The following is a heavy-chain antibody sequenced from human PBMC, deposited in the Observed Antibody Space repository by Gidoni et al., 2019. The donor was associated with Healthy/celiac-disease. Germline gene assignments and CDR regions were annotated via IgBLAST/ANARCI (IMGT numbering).Heavy chain of an antibody. Sequence: EVQRVESGGGLVEPGGSRRISCEASGVTLRSYEMNWVRQAPGTGLEWVSYISSRCSTIDSPDSVPGRFALSRDNAKNSLYLQMNGLRALDTAVYYCSRDPTYSCSWYLDYWGQGTLVTVSS. D-gene: IGHD6-13*01. J-gene: IGHJ4*02. CDR3: SRDPTYSCSWYLDY. CDR1: GVTLRSYE. V-gene: IGHV3-48*03. CDR2: ISSRCSTI.